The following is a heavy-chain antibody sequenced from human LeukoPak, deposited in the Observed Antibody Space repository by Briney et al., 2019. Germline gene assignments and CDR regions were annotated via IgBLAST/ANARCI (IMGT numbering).Heavy chain of an antibody. CDR2: IKQDGSEK. V-gene: IGHV3-7*05. CDR1: GFTFSSFW. D-gene: IGHD6-13*01. Sequence: GSLRLSCAASGFTFSSFWMNWVRQAPGKRLEWVASIKQDGSEKYYVASVKGRFTISRDNAKNSLYLQMNSLRAEDTAFYYCASMGGRGAAGRLGMVDYWGQGTLVTVSS. J-gene: IGHJ4*02. CDR3: ASMGGRGAAGRLGMVDY.